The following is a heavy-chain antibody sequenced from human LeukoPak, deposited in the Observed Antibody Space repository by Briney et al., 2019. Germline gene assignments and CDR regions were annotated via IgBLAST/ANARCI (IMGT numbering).Heavy chain of an antibody. CDR1: GFTFSSYA. D-gene: IGHD5-18*01. V-gene: IGHV3-23*01. CDR3: AKGQRQLWSYYFDY. J-gene: IGHJ4*02. CDR2: ISGSGGST. Sequence: PGGSLRLSCAASGFTFSSYAMSWDRQAPGKGLEWVSAISGSGGSTYYADSVKGRFTISRDNSKNTLYLQMNSLRAEDTAVYYCAKGQRQLWSYYFDYWGQGTLVTVSS.